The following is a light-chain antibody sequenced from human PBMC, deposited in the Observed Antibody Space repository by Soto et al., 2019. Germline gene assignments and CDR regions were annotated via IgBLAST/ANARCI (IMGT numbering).Light chain of an antibody. Sequence: EIVMTQSPATLSVSPGDGVALSCRASQNITRYLTWCQQKPGQAPRLLIYDTSSRATGIPARFSGSGSGTEFTLTISSLQSDDFGDYYCQQYHDWPRSFGQGTKVDI. V-gene: IGKV3-15*01. J-gene: IGKJ1*01. CDR2: DTS. CDR3: QQYHDWPRS. CDR1: QNITRY.